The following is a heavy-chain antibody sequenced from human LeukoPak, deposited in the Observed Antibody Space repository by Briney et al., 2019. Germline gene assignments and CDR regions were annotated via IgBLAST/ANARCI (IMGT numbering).Heavy chain of an antibody. CDR3: ARSMAAVRDYYGMDV. J-gene: IGHJ6*02. Sequence: GGSLRLSCSASGFTFSSYAMHWVRQAPGKGLEYVSAISSNGGSTYYADSVKGRFTISRDNSKNTLYLQTSSLRAEDTAVYYCARSMAAVRDYYGMDVWGQGTTVIVS. D-gene: IGHD6-13*01. V-gene: IGHV3-64D*06. CDR1: GFTFSSYA. CDR2: ISSNGGST.